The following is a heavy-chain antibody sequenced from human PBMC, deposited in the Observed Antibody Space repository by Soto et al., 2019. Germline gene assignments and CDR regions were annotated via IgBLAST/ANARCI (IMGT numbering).Heavy chain of an antibody. Sequence: PSGSLSLTCVVSGSSISSYYWSWIRQSPGKGMEWIGYIFYGGSTNYNPSLKSRVSMSVDTSENRLSLRLTSVTSADTAVYHCARGGSYASPNFDHWGQGALVTVSS. J-gene: IGHJ4*02. CDR2: IFYGGST. D-gene: IGHD3-16*01. V-gene: IGHV4-59*01. CDR3: ARGGSYASPNFDH. CDR1: GSSISSYY.